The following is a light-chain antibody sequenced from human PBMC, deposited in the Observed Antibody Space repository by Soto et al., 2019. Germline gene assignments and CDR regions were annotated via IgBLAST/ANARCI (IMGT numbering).Light chain of an antibody. V-gene: IGLV1-44*01. CDR3: QVWDSSSDHWV. CDR1: SSNIGSNT. J-gene: IGLJ3*02. Sequence: QSVLTQPPSASGTPGQRVTISCSGSSSNIGSNTVNWYQHLPGTAPKLLIYSNNQRPSGVPDRFSGSKSGTSASLAISGLQSEDEADYYCQVWDSSSDHWVFGGGTKLTVL. CDR2: SNN.